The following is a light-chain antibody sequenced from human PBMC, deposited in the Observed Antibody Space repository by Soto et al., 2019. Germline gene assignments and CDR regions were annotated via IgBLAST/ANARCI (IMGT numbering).Light chain of an antibody. CDR1: QSISSY. CDR2: AAV. V-gene: IGKV1-39*01. Sequence: DIQMTQSPFSLSASVGDRVTITCRASQSISSYLNWYQQKPGKPPKLLIYAAVSLQSGIPSRFSAYGSGTDFTLTISSLQPEDFATYYCQQTYSSPQWTFGQGTMVEIK. CDR3: QQTYSSPQWT. J-gene: IGKJ1*01.